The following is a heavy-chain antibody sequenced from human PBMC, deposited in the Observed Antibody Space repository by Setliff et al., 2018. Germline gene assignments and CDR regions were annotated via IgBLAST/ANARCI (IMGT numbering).Heavy chain of an antibody. Sequence: GGSLRLSCAASGFTFSNFWLHWVRQAPGKGLEWISRISGDASEIYYANSVTGRFTISRDNAKNTVYLQMNNLRAEDTAVYYCARDHCSSTSCYDFSSYGMDVWGQGTTVTVSS. CDR1: GFTFSNFW. V-gene: IGHV3-74*01. D-gene: IGHD2-2*01. CDR3: ARDHCSSTSCYDFSSYGMDV. CDR2: ISGDASEI. J-gene: IGHJ6*02.